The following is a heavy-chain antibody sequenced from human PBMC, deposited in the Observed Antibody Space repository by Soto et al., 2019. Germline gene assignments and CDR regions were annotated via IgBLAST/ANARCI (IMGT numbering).Heavy chain of an antibody. CDR2: ISYDGSNK. CDR3: ATYSSGEYYFDY. D-gene: IGHD6-19*01. J-gene: IGHJ4*02. CDR1: GFTFSSYG. V-gene: IGHV3-30*03. Sequence: AGGSLRLSCAASGFTFSSYGMHWVRQAPGKGLEWVAVISYDGSNKYYADSVKGRFTISRDNSKNTLYLQMNSLRAEDTAVYYCATYSSGEYYFDYWGQGTLVTVSS.